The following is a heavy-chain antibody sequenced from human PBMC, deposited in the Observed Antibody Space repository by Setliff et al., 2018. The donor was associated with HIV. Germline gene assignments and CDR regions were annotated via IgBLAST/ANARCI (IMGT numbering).Heavy chain of an antibody. Sequence: PSETLSLTCYVTDDPISSYYWSWVRQPAGKGLEWIGRLYVSGDTNYNPSLKSRVTMSLDTSKNQFSLRLSSVTAADTAVYYCARHGSNWFDPWGQGTLVTVSS. CDR1: DDPISSYY. CDR3: ARHGSNWFDP. V-gene: IGHV4-4*07. D-gene: IGHD3-10*01. CDR2: LYVSGDT. J-gene: IGHJ5*02.